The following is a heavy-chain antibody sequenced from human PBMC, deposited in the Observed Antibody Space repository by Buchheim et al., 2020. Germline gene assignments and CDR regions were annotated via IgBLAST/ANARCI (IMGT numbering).Heavy chain of an antibody. CDR3: AGPATSGRFPADRYFDL. V-gene: IGHV3-72*01. D-gene: IGHD1-26*01. CDR2: IRNKARSYVT. J-gene: IGHJ2*01. Sequence: EVQLVESGGGLVQPGGSLRLSCAASGLHSGLTFSDQYMDWVRQAPGKGLEWVARIRNKARSYVTEYAASVKGRFTISRDDSKNSVYLQMNSLTPADTAVYYCAGPATSGRFPADRYFDLWGRGTL. CDR1: GLHSGLTFSDQY.